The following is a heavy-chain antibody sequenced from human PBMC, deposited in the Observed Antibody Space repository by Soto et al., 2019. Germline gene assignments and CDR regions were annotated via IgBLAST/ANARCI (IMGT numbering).Heavy chain of an antibody. J-gene: IGHJ4*02. V-gene: IGHV3-23*01. D-gene: IGHD6-19*01. CDR3: AKATTNGGWFNPFDS. Sequence: GGSLRRSCAASGFSFVNYAMNWVRQAPGKGLEWVSGLSGSGTSTYYADSVKGRFTISRDNSRDTLFLQMNSLTADDTAVYYCAKATTNGGWFNPFDSWGQGALVTVSS. CDR2: LSGSGTST. CDR1: GFSFVNYA.